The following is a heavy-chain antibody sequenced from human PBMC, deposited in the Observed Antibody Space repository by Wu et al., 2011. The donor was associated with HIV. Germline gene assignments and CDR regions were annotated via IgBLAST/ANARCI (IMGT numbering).Heavy chain of an antibody. D-gene: IGHD3-9*01. CDR1: GTFSSYG. CDR2: SSLSLVQP. J-gene: IGHJ4*02. V-gene: IGHV1-69*05. CDR3: ARGSLPHYDVLSGYYNSPDFFDS. Sequence: GTFSSYGISWVRQALDKGLSGWEGSSLSLVQPNYAQKFQGRVTITTDESTSTAYMELSSLRSEDTAVYYCARGSLPHYDVLSGYYNSPDFFDSWGQGTLVTVSS.